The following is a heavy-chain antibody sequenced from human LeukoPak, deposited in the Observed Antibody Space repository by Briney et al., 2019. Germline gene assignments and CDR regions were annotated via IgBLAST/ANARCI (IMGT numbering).Heavy chain of an antibody. J-gene: IGHJ4*02. D-gene: IGHD3-9*01. CDR2: ISSSSIYT. CDR1: GFTFSDYY. CDR3: ARTLRRLVICFDY. Sequence: PGGSLRLSCAASGFTFSDYYMSCIREAPGKGLEWVSYISSSSIYTNYADSVKGRFTISRDNAKNSLYLQMNSLRAEDTAVYYCARTLRRLVICFDYWGQGTLVTVSS. V-gene: IGHV3-11*06.